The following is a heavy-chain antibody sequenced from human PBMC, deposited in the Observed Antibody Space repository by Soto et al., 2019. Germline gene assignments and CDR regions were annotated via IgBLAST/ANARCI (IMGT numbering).Heavy chain of an antibody. V-gene: IGHV1-69*16. Sequence: QVQLVQSGPQVKKPGSSLKVSCTASGGTFGRYTISWVRQAPGQGLEWMGGILPVLGNTNVAQRFQDRLTFTADESTSTAYLELSSLRPEDTAVYYCARGCVVLTGTNAHFAHWGQGILVTVSS. CDR2: ILPVLGNT. CDR1: GGTFGRYT. J-gene: IGHJ4*02. D-gene: IGHD3-9*01. CDR3: ARGCVVLTGTNAHFAH.